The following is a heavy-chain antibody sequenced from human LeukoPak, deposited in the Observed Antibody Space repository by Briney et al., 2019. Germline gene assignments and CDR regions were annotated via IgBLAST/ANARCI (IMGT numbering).Heavy chain of an antibody. CDR1: GGSISSYY. D-gene: IGHD6-19*01. Sequence: SETLFLTCTVSGGSISSYYWSWIRQPPGKGLEWIGYIYYSGSTNYNPSLKSRVTISVDTSKNQFSLKLSSVTAADTAVYYCARTPRNGYSSGWYGRTFDYWGQGTLVTVSS. J-gene: IGHJ4*02. CDR3: ARTPRNGYSSGWYGRTFDY. V-gene: IGHV4-59*12. CDR2: IYYSGST.